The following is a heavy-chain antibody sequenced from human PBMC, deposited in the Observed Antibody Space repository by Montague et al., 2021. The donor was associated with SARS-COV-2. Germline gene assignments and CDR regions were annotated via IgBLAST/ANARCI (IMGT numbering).Heavy chain of an antibody. V-gene: IGHV3-48*03. Sequence: SLRLSWAASGFPFSGYEMNWVRQAPGKGLEWVSYISGSGSTIYYADSVKGRFTISRDNAKNSLYLQMNSLRAEDTAVYYCARVRARITIFGGGPGDYWGQGTLVTVSS. J-gene: IGHJ4*02. D-gene: IGHD3-3*01. CDR3: ARVRARITIFGGGPGDY. CDR2: ISGSGSTI. CDR1: GFPFSGYE.